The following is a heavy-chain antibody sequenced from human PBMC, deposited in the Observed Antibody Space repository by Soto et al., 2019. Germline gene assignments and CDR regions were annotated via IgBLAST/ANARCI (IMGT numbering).Heavy chain of an antibody. CDR1: GGSISSSSYY. V-gene: IGHV4-39*01. CDR3: ARRPALAAAILTRPHNWFDP. J-gene: IGHJ5*02. Sequence: QLQLQESGPGLVKPSETLSLTCTVSGGSISSSSYYWGWIRQPPGKGLEWIGSIYYSGSTYYNPSLKSRVTISVDTSKNQFSLKLSSVTAADTAVYYCARRPALAAAILTRPHNWFDPWGQGTLVTVSS. D-gene: IGHD2-2*02. CDR2: IYYSGST.